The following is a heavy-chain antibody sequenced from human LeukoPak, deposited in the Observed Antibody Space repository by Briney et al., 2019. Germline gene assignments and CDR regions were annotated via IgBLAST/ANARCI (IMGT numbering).Heavy chain of an antibody. D-gene: IGHD2-8*01. CDR2: IYHSGST. J-gene: IGHJ6*03. CDR1: GYSISSGYY. V-gene: IGHV4-38-2*01. CDR3: ARHRWSYMVHAIGVDYMDV. Sequence: SETLSLTCAVSGYSISSGYYWGWIRQPPGKGLEWIGSIYHSGSTYYNPSLKSRVTISVDTSKNQSSLKLSSVTAADTAVYYCARHRWSYMVHAIGVDYMDVWGKGTTVTVPS.